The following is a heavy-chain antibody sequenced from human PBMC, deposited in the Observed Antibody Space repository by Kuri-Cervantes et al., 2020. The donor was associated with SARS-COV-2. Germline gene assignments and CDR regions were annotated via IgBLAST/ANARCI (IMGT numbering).Heavy chain of an antibody. CDR1: GDSFSSYS. J-gene: IGHJ4*02. D-gene: IGHD3-16*01. CDR3: ASGEGDWLSQSFDY. CDR2: IIPMFGTA. V-gene: IGHV1-69*13. Sequence: SVKVSCKASGDSFSSYSFNWVRQAPGQGLEWMGGIIPMFGTADYAQKFQGKVTITADESTSAAYMELSSLRSEDTAVYYCASGEGDWLSQSFDYWGQGTLVTVSS.